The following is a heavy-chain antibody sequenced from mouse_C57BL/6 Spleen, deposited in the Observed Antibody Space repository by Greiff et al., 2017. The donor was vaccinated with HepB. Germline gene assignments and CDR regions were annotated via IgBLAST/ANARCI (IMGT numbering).Heavy chain of an antibody. CDR2: IYPGGGYT. Sequence: VQLVESGAELVRPGTSVKMSCKASGYTFTNYWIGWAKQRPGHGLEWIGVIYPGGGYTNYNEKFKGKATLTADKSSSTAYMQFSSLTSEDSAIYYCARRGSSPHWYFDVWGTGTTVTVSS. D-gene: IGHD1-1*01. CDR3: ARRGSSPHWYFDV. CDR1: GYTFTNYW. J-gene: IGHJ1*03. V-gene: IGHV1-63*01.